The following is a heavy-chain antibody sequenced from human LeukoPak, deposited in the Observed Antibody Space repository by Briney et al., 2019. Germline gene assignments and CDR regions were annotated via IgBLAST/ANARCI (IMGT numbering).Heavy chain of an antibody. D-gene: IGHD5-18*01. CDR3: ARDPGYSYGLILDY. CDR2: ISYDGSNK. J-gene: IGHJ4*02. Sequence: GGSLRLSCAASGFTFSSYAMHWVRQAPGKGLEWVAVISYDGSNKYYADSVKGRFTISRDNSKNTLYLQMNSLRAEDTAVYYCARDPGYSYGLILDYWGQGTLVTVSS. V-gene: IGHV3-30*01. CDR1: GFTFSSYA.